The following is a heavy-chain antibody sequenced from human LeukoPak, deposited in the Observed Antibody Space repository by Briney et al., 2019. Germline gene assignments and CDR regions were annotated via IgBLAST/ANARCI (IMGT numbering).Heavy chain of an antibody. V-gene: IGHV3-33*01. D-gene: IGHD4-17*01. CDR2: TWHDGNNK. CDR3: ARETTGDRRFLDY. Sequence: GGSLRLSCAASGFTFSSNGMHWVRRAPGKGLEWVASTWHDGNNKYYADSVKGRFTISRDNSRNTLYLQMSSLRGDDTAVYYCARETTGDRRFLDYWGQGTPATVSS. CDR1: GFTFSSNG. J-gene: IGHJ4*02.